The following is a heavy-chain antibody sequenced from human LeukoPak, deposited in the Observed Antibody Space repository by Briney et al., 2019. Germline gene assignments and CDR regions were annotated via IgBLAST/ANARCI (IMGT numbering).Heavy chain of an antibody. CDR2: VYSSGTT. D-gene: IGHD6-13*01. V-gene: IGHV4-4*07. CDR3: ARGYKTASGKEGAFDI. Sequence: PSETLSLTCTVSGDSINNFYWSWIRQPAGKGLEWIGRVYSSGTTDYNPSLKSRVSMSVDTSSNQFSLRLSSMTAADTALYYCARGYKTASGKEGAFDIWGQGTMVTVSS. CDR1: GDSINNFY. J-gene: IGHJ3*02.